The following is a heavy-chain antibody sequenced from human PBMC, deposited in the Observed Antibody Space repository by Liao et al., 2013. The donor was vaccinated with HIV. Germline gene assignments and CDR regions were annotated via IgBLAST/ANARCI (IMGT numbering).Heavy chain of an antibody. CDR1: ADSIRSYY. CDR2: VYHTGST. V-gene: IGHV4-59*01. D-gene: IGHD3-3*01. J-gene: IGHJ4*02. CDR3: ASVGVNSFGYYFDD. Sequence: QVQLQESGPGLVKPSETLSLTCTVSADSIRSYYWIWIRQPPGKRLEWIGYVYHTGSTKYNPSLASRVTMSVETSMNQFSLRLRSVTAADTAVYYCASVGVNSFGYYFDDWGQGILVTVSS.